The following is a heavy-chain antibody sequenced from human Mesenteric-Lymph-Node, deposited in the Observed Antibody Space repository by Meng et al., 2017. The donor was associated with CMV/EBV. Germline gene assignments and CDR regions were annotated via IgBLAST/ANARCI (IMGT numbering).Heavy chain of an antibody. D-gene: IGHD3-22*01. Sequence: AVYGESFRGHYWSWIRQAPGKGLEWIGEVDHSGTTRYKSSFKSRVTISVDTSRNQFFLKLRSVTAADTAVYYCARGSFYDSSGYYFDYWARESWSPSPQ. CDR1: GESFRGHY. V-gene: IGHV4-34*01. CDR2: VDHSGTT. J-gene: IGHJ4*02. CDR3: ARGSFYDSSGYYFDY.